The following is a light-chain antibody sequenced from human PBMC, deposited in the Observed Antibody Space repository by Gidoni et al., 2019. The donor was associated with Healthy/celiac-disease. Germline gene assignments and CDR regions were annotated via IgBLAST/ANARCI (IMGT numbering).Light chain of an antibody. J-gene: IGKJ1*01. CDR2: AAS. Sequence: AIRMTPSPSSFSASTGDRVTITCRASQGISSYLDWYQQKPGKAPKLLIYAASTLQSGVPSRFSGSGSGTDFTLTISCLQSEDFATYYCQQYYSYPRTFXXXTKVEIK. CDR1: QGISSY. CDR3: QQYYSYPRT. V-gene: IGKV1-8*01.